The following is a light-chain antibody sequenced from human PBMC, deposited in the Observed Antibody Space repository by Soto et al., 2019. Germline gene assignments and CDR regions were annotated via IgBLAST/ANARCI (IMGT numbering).Light chain of an antibody. Sequence: EIVLTQSPGTLSLSVGERVTLSCRASQSVSSYLAWYQQTPGQAPRLLIYDTSNRATGTPERFSGSGSGTDFTLTISRLEHEDFTVYYCQQYGSSPLTFGGGTTVEIK. CDR3: QQYGSSPLT. J-gene: IGKJ4*01. CDR1: QSVSSY. CDR2: DTS. V-gene: IGKV3-20*01.